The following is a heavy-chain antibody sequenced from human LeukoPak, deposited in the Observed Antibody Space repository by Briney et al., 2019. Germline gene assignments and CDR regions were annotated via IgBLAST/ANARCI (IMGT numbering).Heavy chain of an antibody. J-gene: IGHJ4*02. CDR3: ARDQTPFY. D-gene: IGHD2-15*01. CDR2: ISSSSSYI. Sequence: KPGGSLRLSCAASGFTFSSYSMNWVRQAPGKGLEWVSSISSSSSYIYYADSVKGRFTISRDNAKSSMWLQMNSLRDEDTAVYYCARDQTPFYWGQGSLVTVSS. V-gene: IGHV3-21*01. CDR1: GFTFSSYS.